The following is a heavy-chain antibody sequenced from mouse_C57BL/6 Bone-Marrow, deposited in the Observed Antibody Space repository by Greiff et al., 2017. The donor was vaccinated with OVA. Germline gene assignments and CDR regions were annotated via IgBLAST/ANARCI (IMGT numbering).Heavy chain of an antibody. CDR2: IDPENGDT. CDR3: TIYYYGSSEDFDY. V-gene: IGHV14-4*01. D-gene: IGHD1-1*01. J-gene: IGHJ2*01. Sequence: VQLQQSGAELVRPGASVKLSCTASGFNIKDDYMHWVKQRPEQGLEWIGWIDPENGDTEYASKFQGKATITADTSSNTAYLQLSSLTSEDTAFYYCTIYYYGSSEDFDYWGQGTTLTVSS. CDR1: GFNIKDDY.